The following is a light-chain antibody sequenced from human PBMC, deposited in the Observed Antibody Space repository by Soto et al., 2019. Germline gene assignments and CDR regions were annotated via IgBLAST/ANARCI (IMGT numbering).Light chain of an antibody. CDR3: ATWDDSLIGV. Sequence: QSVLTQPPSASGTPGQRVTISCSGSSSNIGSNPVNWYQQLPGTAPKLLIYSNDHRPSGVPDRFSGSKSGTSASLAISGLQSEDEADYYCATWDDSLIGVFGGGTKLTVL. J-gene: IGLJ2*01. V-gene: IGLV1-44*01. CDR2: SND. CDR1: SSNIGSNP.